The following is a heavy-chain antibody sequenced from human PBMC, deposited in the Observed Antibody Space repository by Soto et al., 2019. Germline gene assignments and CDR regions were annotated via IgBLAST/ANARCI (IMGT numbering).Heavy chain of an antibody. CDR1: GGTFSSYA. CDR3: ARGGASGYYNPSYYYYGMDV. J-gene: IGHJ6*02. D-gene: IGHD3-22*01. CDR2: IIPIFGTA. Sequence: GASVKVSCKASGGTFSSYASSWVRQAPGQGLEWMGGIIPIFGTANYAQKFQGRVTITADESTSTAYMELSSLRSEDTAVYYRARGGASGYYNPSYYYYGMDVWGQGTTVTVSS. V-gene: IGHV1-69*13.